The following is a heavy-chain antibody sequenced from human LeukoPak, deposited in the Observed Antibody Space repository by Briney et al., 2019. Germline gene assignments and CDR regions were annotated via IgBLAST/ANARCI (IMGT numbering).Heavy chain of an antibody. Sequence: PSETLSLTCAVYGGSFSGYYWSWIRQPPGKGLEWIGEINHSGSTNYNPSLKSRVTISVDTSKNQFSLKLCSVTAADTAVYYCARRKLDVWGKGTTVTVSS. J-gene: IGHJ6*04. CDR3: ARRKLDV. V-gene: IGHV4-34*01. CDR1: GGSFSGYY. CDR2: INHSGST.